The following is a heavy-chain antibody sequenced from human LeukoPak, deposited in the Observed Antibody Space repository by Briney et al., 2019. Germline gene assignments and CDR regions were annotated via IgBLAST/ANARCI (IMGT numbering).Heavy chain of an antibody. Sequence: KSKTDGGTTDYAAPVKGRFTISRDDSKNTLCLQMNSLKTEDTAVYYCTTDPQQLAFYYFDYWGQGTLVTVSS. CDR3: TTDPQQLAFYYFDY. V-gene: IGHV3-15*01. J-gene: IGHJ4*02. CDR2: KSKTDGGTT. D-gene: IGHD6-13*01.